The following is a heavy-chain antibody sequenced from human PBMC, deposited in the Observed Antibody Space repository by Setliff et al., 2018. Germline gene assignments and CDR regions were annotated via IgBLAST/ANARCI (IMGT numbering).Heavy chain of an antibody. V-gene: IGHV3-7*01. CDR1: GFTYKNDW. D-gene: IGHD3-3*01. Sequence: GGSLRLSCGASGFTYKNDWVSWVRQAPGKGLEWVANTKEDGSEKHYVDSVKGRFTISRDNAENLLYLEMSSLRAEDTAVYYCARDVFDFRTGQADPWGQGTLVTVSS. CDR2: TKEDGSEK. CDR3: ARDVFDFRTGQADP. J-gene: IGHJ5*02.